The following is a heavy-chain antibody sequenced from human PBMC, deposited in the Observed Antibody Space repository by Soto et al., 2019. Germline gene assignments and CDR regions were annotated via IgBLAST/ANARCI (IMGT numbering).Heavy chain of an antibody. CDR1: GLTFSSYW. J-gene: IGHJ4*02. Sequence: EVQLVESGGGLVQPGGSLRLSCAASGLTFSSYWMHWVRQAPGKGLVWVSRIKSDGSSTSYADSVKGRFTISRDNAKNPRYLQMNSLRAEDTAVYYCALSQTVTADYWGQGNLVTVSS. CDR3: ALSQTVTADY. CDR2: IKSDGSST. D-gene: IGHD4-17*01. V-gene: IGHV3-74*01.